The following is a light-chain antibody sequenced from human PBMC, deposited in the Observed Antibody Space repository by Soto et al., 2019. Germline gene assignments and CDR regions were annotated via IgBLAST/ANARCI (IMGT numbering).Light chain of an antibody. J-gene: IGLJ2*01. CDR2: GNS. CDR3: QSYDSSLSGPV. Sequence: QSVLTQPPSVSGAPGQRVTISCTGSSSNIGAGYDVHWYQQLPGTAPKLLIYGNSNRPSGVPDPFSGSKSGTSASLAITGLQAEDAADYYCQSYDSSLSGPVFGGGTKLTVL. V-gene: IGLV1-40*01. CDR1: SSNIGAGYD.